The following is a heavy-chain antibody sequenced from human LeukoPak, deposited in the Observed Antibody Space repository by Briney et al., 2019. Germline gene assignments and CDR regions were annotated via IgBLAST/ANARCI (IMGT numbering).Heavy chain of an antibody. CDR2: TYYRSKWYN. CDR1: GDSVSSKNCA. Sequence: SQTLSLTCVVSGDSVSSKNCAWNWIRQSPSRGLEWLGRTYYRSKWYNDYAESMEGRMTISQDTPKNQYSLHLNSVTPDDTAVYYCARDFGTTGWHTFDYWGQGTLVTVSS. D-gene: IGHD6-19*01. V-gene: IGHV6-1*01. J-gene: IGHJ4*02. CDR3: ARDFGTTGWHTFDY.